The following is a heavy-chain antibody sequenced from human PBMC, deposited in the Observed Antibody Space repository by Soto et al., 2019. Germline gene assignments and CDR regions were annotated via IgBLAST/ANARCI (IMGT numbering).Heavy chain of an antibody. D-gene: IGHD6-13*01. CDR2: ISGSGGST. Sequence: PGGSLILSCAASGFTFSSYAMSWVRQAPGKGLEWVSAISGSGGSTYYADSVKGRFTISRDNSKNTLYLQVNSLRAEDTAVYYCAKGVDSIAAAGSLFDYWGQGTLVTASS. CDR1: GFTFSSYA. J-gene: IGHJ4*02. CDR3: AKGVDSIAAAGSLFDY. V-gene: IGHV3-23*01.